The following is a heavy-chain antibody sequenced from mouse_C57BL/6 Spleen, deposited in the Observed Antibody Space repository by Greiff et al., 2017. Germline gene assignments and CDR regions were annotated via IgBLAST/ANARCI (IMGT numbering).Heavy chain of an antibody. CDR2: SDGGSYT. CDR1: GFTFSSYA. Sequence: DVKLVESGGGLVKPGGSLKLSCAASGFTFSSYAISDGGSYTYYPDNVKGRFTISRDNAKNNLYLQMSHLKSEDTAMYYCARDRSNYGPFDYWGQGTTLTVSS. D-gene: IGHD2-5*01. V-gene: IGHV5-4*01. J-gene: IGHJ2*01. CDR3: ARDRSNYGPFDY.